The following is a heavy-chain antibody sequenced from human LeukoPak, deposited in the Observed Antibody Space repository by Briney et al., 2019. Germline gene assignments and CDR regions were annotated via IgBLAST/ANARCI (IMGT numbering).Heavy chain of an antibody. V-gene: IGHV4-34*01. Sequence: PSETLSLTCAVYGGSFSGYYWSWIRQPPGKGLEWIGEINHSGSTNYNPSLKSRVTISVDTSKNQFSLKLSSVTAADTAVYYCATRIAVAGSLDYWGQGTLLTVSS. CDR1: GGSFSGYY. D-gene: IGHD6-19*01. J-gene: IGHJ4*02. CDR3: ATRIAVAGSLDY. CDR2: INHSGST.